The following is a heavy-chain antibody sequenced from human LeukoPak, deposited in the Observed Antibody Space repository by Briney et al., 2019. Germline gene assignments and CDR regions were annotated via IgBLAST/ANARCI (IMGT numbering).Heavy chain of an antibody. J-gene: IGHJ4*02. CDR3: ARTSPITRQPTTFDY. V-gene: IGHV1-69*04. D-gene: IGHD3-16*01. CDR1: GGTFSSYA. CDR2: IIPILGIA. Sequence: ASVKVSCKASGGTFSSYAISWVRQAPGQGLEWMGRIIPILGIANYAQKFQGRVTITADKSTSTAYMELSSLRSEDTAVYYCARTSPITRQPTTFDYWGQGTLVTVSS.